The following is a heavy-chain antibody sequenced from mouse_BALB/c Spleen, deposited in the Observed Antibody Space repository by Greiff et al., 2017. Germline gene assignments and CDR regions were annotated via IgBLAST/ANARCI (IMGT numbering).Heavy chain of an antibody. CDR2: ISSGGGST. J-gene: IGHJ2*01. V-gene: IGHV5-12-1*01. CDR1: GFAFSSYD. CDR3: ARRGGRNDFDY. Sequence: EVQLVESGGGLVKPGGSLKLSCAASGFAFSSYDMSWVRQTPEKRLEWVAYISSGGGSTYYPDTVKGRFTISRDNAKNTLYLQMSSLKSEDTAMYYCARRGGRNDFDYWGQGTTLTVSS. D-gene: IGHD3-3*01.